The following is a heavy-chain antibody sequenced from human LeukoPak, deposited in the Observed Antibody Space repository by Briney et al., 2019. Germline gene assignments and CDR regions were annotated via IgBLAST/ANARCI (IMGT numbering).Heavy chain of an antibody. Sequence: PSETLSLTCTVSRGSISSYYWSWIRQPPGKGLEWIGYIYYSGSTNYNPSLKSRVTISVDTSKNQFSLKLSSVTAADTAVYYCARAPAVVPAAPTNPGGNWFDPWGQGTLVTVSS. CDR3: ARAPAVVPAAPTNPGGNWFDP. CDR1: RGSISSYY. J-gene: IGHJ5*02. D-gene: IGHD2-2*01. CDR2: IYYSGST. V-gene: IGHV4-59*01.